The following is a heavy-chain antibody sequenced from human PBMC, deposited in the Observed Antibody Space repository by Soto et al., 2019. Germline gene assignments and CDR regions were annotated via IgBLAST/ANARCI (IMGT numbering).Heavy chain of an antibody. CDR1: GYTFTGYA. CDR3: ARDFALYGMDV. CDR2: INAGNGNT. D-gene: IGHD3-3*01. V-gene: IGHV1-3*01. J-gene: IGHJ6*02. Sequence: ASVKVSCKASGYTFTGYAMHWVRQAPGQRLEWMGWINAGNGNTKYSQKFQGRVTITRDTSASTAYMELSSLRSEDTAVYYCARDFALYGMDVWGQGTTVTVSS.